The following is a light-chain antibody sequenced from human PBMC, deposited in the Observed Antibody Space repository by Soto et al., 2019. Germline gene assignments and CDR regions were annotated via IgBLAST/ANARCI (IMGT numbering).Light chain of an antibody. CDR2: GNS. J-gene: IGLJ1*01. V-gene: IGLV1-40*01. Sequence: QSVLTQPPSVSGAPGQRVTISCTGSSSNIGAGYDVHWYQQLPGTAPKLLIYGNSNRPSGVPDRFSGSKSGTSASLAITGLQAEDEADYYCQYYDSSLGAPYVFGTGTKVTVL. CDR1: SSNIGAGYD. CDR3: QYYDSSLGAPYV.